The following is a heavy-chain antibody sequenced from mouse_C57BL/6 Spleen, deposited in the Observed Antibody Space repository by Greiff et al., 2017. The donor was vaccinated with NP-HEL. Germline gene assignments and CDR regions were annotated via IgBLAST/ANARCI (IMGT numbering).Heavy chain of an antibody. CDR1: GYTFTSYW. V-gene: IGHV1-5*01. J-gene: IGHJ3*01. Sequence: EVQLQQSGTVLARPGASVKMSCTTSGYTFTSYWMHWVKQRPGQGLEWIGAIYPGNSDTSYNQKFKGKAKLTAVTSASTAYMELSSLTNEDSAVYYCTRCGYGYDEGSGFAYWGQGTLVTVSA. D-gene: IGHD2-2*01. CDR3: TRCGYGYDEGSGFAY. CDR2: IYPGNSDT.